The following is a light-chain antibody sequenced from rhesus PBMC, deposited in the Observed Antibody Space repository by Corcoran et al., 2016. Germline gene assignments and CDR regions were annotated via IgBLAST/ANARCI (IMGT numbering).Light chain of an antibody. J-gene: IGKJ4*01. CDR1: QSVSSS. V-gene: IGKV3-42*03. CDR3: QQYSNWLT. CDR2: GAS. Sequence: EIVMTQSPATLSLSPGERATLSCRASQSVSSSLAWYQQKPGQAPRLLINGASSRATGIPDRFSGSGSGTEFTLTISSLEPEDFAVYYCQQYSNWLTFGGGTKVEIK.